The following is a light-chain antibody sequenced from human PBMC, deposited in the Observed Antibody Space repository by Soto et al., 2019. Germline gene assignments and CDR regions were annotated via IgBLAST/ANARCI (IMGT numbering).Light chain of an antibody. Sequence: VLTQLPATLSLTAGESAALSCRASQSVSNNYLAWYQQKPGQAPRILIYDESNRATGIPDRLSGSGSGTDFNLTISRLEPEDFAVYYCQKRSNWPLTCGGGTKVDIK. J-gene: IGKJ4*01. V-gene: IGKV3D-20*02. CDR2: DES. CDR3: QKRSNWPLT. CDR1: QSVSNNY.